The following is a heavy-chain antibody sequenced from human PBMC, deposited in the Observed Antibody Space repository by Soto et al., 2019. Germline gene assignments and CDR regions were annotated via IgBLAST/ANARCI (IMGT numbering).Heavy chain of an antibody. CDR3: ARHDSGYGPIYYFDY. J-gene: IGHJ4*02. D-gene: IGHD5-12*01. Sequence: GQSLKISCTGSGYIFSNYWIGWVRQMPGKGLEWMGSIYPGDSDTKYNPSFQGQVTISGDKSINAAYLQWSSLQASDTAMYFCARHDSGYGPIYYFDYWGQGTLVTVSS. V-gene: IGHV5-51*01. CDR2: IYPGDSDT. CDR1: GYIFSNYW.